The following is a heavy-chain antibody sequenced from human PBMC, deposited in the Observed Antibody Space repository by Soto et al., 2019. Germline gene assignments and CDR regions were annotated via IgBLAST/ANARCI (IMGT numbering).Heavy chain of an antibody. CDR2: IYSTGTT. CDR1: GFTVGNNY. D-gene: IGHD3-10*01. J-gene: IGHJ4*02. Sequence: EVQLVESGGGLIQPGGSLKLSCAASGFTVGNNYMSWVRQAPGKGLEWVSLIYSTGTTKYADFVKGRLTVSRNNAKKTLLLQMSILRAEDTAVYYGGNGGRGSGSHYNHLAYWGQGTLVTVSS. V-gene: IGHV3-53*01. CDR3: GNGGRGSGSHYNHLAY.